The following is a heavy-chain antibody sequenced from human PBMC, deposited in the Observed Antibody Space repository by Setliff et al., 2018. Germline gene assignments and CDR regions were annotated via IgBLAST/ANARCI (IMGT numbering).Heavy chain of an antibody. D-gene: IGHD1-20*01. CDR3: ARDGNNWNDLDY. Sequence: GGSLRLSCAASGFTFGDFAMTWVRQAPGKGLERVSGVGGRGISTYYADSVKGRFIISRDNAKNPLYLQMNSLRVEDTALYYCARDGNNWNDLDYWGQGTLVTVSS. CDR1: GFTFGDFA. V-gene: IGHV3-23*01. J-gene: IGHJ4*01. CDR2: VGGRGIST.